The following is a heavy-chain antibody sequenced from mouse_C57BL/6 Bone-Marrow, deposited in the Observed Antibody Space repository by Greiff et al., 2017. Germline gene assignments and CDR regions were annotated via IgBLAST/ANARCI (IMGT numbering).Heavy chain of an antibody. CDR2: IWRGGST. J-gene: IGHJ4*01. V-gene: IGHV2-5*01. CDR3: AKGVGWSYAMDY. Sequence: VMLVESGPGLVQPSQSLSITCTVSGFSLTSYGVHWVRQSPGKGLEWLGVIWRGGSTDYNAAFMSRLSITKDNSKSQVFFKMNSLQADDTAIYYCAKGVGWSYAMDYWGQGTSVTVSS. D-gene: IGHD1-1*02. CDR1: GFSLTSYG.